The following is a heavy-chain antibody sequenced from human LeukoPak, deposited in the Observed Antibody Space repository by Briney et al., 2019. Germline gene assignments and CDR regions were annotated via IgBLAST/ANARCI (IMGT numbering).Heavy chain of an antibody. Sequence: PGGSLRLSCAASGFTFSSYAMHWVRQAPGKGLEWVSGISWNSGSIGYADSVKGRFTISRDNAKNSLYLQMNSLRAEDTALYYCAKDMDYYDSSGYSHDAFDIWGQGTMVTVSS. CDR2: ISWNSGSI. V-gene: IGHV3-9*01. D-gene: IGHD3-22*01. CDR3: AKDMDYYDSSGYSHDAFDI. J-gene: IGHJ3*02. CDR1: GFTFSSYA.